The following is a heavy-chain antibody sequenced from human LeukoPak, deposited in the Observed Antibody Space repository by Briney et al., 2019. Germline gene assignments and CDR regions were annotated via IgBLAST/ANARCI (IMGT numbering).Heavy chain of an antibody. CDR2: INHSGST. CDR1: GGSFSGYY. D-gene: IGHD6-19*01. Sequence: SETLSLTCAVYGGSFSGYYWSWIRQPPGKWLEWIGEINHSGSTYYNASLKSRGTISVDTSKNQFSLKLNSVTAADTAVYFCARQVVAVAGTGYFDYWGQGTLVTVSS. V-gene: IGHV4-34*01. CDR3: ARQVVAVAGTGYFDY. J-gene: IGHJ4*02.